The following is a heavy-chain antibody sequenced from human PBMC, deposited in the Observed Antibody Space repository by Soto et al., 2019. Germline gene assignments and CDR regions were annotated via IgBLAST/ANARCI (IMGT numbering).Heavy chain of an antibody. CDR2: IHHSGSF. J-gene: IGHJ4*01. D-gene: IGHD4-17*01. CDR1: GGSITSNW. CDR3: AGTVFNDHGDYVPSSDF. V-gene: IGHV4-4*02. Sequence: PSETLSLTCAVSGGSITSNWWSWVRQPPGKGLEWIGEIHHSGSFNYNPSLRSRVTISIDKSKNQLSLKLTSVTAADTAVYYCAGTVFNDHGDYVPSSDFWGQGTLVTVSS.